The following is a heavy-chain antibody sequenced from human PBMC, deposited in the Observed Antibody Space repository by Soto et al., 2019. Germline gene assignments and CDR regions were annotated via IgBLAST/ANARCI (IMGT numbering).Heavy chain of an antibody. CDR2: IYYSGST. D-gene: IGHD2-2*01. Sequence: QVQLQESGPGLVKPSQTLSLTCTVSGGSISSGGYYWSWIRQHPGKGLEWIGYIYYSGSTYYNPSLKSRVTISVDPSKNQFSLKLSSVTAADTAVYYCARGDLVLVPAARTFGWFDPWGQGTLVTVSS. V-gene: IGHV4-31*03. CDR1: GGSISSGGYY. J-gene: IGHJ5*02. CDR3: ARGDLVLVPAARTFGWFDP.